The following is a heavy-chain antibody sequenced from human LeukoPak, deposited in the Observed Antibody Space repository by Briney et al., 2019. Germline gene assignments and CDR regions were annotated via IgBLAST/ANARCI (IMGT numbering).Heavy chain of an antibody. J-gene: IGHJ4*02. D-gene: IGHD6-19*01. Sequence: PGGSLRLSCAASGFTFSGYWMSWVRQAPGKGLEWVANIKQDGSAKYYVDSVKGRFTISRDNAKNSLYLQMNSLRAEDTALYYCAKGIGVAVAGTSWDYWGQGTLVTVSS. CDR1: GFTFSGYW. CDR2: IKQDGSAK. CDR3: AKGIGVAVAGTSWDY. V-gene: IGHV3-7*03.